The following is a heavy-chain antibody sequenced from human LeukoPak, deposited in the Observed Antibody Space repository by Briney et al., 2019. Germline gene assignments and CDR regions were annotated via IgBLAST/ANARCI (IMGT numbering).Heavy chain of an antibody. CDR3: ARGKDELLWFGELEDYFDY. CDR1: GYTFTGYY. CDR2: INPNSGGT. V-gene: IGHV1-2*02. D-gene: IGHD3-10*01. Sequence: ASVKVSCKASGYTFTGYYMHWVRQAPGQGLEWMGWINPNSGGTNYAQKFQGRVTMTRDTSISTSYMELSRLRSDDTAVYYCARGKDELLWFGELEDYFDYWGQGTLVTVSS. J-gene: IGHJ4*02.